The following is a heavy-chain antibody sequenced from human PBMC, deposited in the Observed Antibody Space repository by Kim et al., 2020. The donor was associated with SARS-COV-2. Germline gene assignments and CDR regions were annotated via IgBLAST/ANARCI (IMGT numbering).Heavy chain of an antibody. CDR3: AFSRVITKNRLQANDY. D-gene: IGHD3-22*01. V-gene: IGHV3-23*01. CDR2: ISGSGGST. Sequence: GGSLRLSCAASGFTFSSYAMSWVRQAPGKGLEWVSAISGSGGSTYYADSVKGRFTISRDNSKNTLYLQMNSLRAEDTAVYYCAFSRVITKNRLQANDYWGQGTLVTVSS. CDR1: GFTFSSYA. J-gene: IGHJ4*02.